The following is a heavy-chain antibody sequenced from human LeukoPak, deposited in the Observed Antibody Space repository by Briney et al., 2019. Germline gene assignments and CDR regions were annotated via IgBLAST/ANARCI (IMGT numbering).Heavy chain of an antibody. CDR2: SRNKANSYTT. CDR3: VRVISGSYAFDI. J-gene: IGHJ3*02. D-gene: IGHD1-26*01. CDR1: GFIFSDHY. Sequence: GGSLRLSCAASGFIFSDHYMDWVRQAPGKGLDWVGRSRNKANSYTTEYAASVKGRFTISSDDSKNSLYLQMSSLKTEDTAVYYCVRVISGSYAFDIWGQGTMVTVSS. V-gene: IGHV3-72*01.